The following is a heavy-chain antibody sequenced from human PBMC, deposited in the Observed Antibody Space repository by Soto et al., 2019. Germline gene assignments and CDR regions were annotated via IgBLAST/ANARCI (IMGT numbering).Heavy chain of an antibody. D-gene: IGHD6-6*01. CDR1: GGTFSSYA. CDR3: TRESSYSSSYYYYGMDV. J-gene: IGHJ6*02. V-gene: IGHV1-69*12. CDR2: IIPIFGTA. Sequence: QVQLVQSGAEVKKPGSSVKVSCKASGGTFSSYAISWVRQAPGQGLEWMGGIIPIFGTANYAQKFQGRVTITAXXSXSXXYMELSSLRSEDTAVYYCTRESSYSSSYYYYGMDVWGQGTTVTVSS.